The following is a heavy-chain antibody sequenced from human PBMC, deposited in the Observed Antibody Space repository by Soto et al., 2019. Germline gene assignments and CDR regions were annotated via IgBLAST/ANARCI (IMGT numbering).Heavy chain of an antibody. CDR3: AKDPFSGSNFPSLDY. CDR1: GFPFRSYA. CDR2: IIGNGGST. Sequence: EVQLLESGGGLVQPGGSLRLSCTASGFPFRSYAMGWVRQAPGKGLEWVSAIIGNGGSTYYADSVKGRFTISRDNSKNTLYLQMNSLRAEDTAVYYCAKDPFSGSNFPSLDYWGQGTLVSVSS. D-gene: IGHD1-26*01. J-gene: IGHJ4*02. V-gene: IGHV3-23*01.